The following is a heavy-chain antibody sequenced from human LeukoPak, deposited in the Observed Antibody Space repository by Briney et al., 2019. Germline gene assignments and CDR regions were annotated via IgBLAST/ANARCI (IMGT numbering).Heavy chain of an antibody. J-gene: IGHJ4*02. CDR3: VKDPGSSGSGYYDY. CDR2: ISSNGGST. D-gene: IGHD6-19*01. Sequence: GGSLRLSCSASGFTFSNYAIHWVRQAPGKGLEYVSAISSNGGSTYYADSVKGRFTISRDNSKNTPYLQMSSLGPEDTAVYYCVKDPGSSGSGYYDYWGQGTLVTVSS. V-gene: IGHV3-64D*06. CDR1: GFTFSNYA.